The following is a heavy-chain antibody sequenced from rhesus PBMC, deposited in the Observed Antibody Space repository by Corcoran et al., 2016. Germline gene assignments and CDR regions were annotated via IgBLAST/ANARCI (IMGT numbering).Heavy chain of an antibody. J-gene: IGHJ4*01. D-gene: IGHD4-35*01. CDR3: ARDLGNKDDY. V-gene: IGHV4S9*01. CDR1: GGSISDYYY. CDR2: IDGNSAST. Sequence: QVQLQESGQGLVTPSETLSLTCAVSGGSISDYYYWNWIRQPPGKGLEWIGKIDGNSASTNYNPTLKSRVTIAKDTAKNQFFLKLSSVTAADTAVYYCARDLGNKDDYWGQGVLVTVSS.